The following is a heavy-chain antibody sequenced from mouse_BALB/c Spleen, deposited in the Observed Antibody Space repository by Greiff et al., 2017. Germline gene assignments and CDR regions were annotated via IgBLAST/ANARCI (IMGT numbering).Heavy chain of an antibody. Sequence: VQLQQSGAELVKPGASVKLSCTASGFNIKDTYMHWVKQRPEQGLEWIGRIDPANGNTKYDPKFQGKATITADTSSNTAYLQLSSLTSEDTAVYDCARWLRLYWYFDVWGAGTTVTVAS. J-gene: IGHJ1*01. D-gene: IGHD2-2*01. CDR3: ARWLRLYWYFDV. V-gene: IGHV14-3*02. CDR2: IDPANGNT. CDR1: GFNIKDTY.